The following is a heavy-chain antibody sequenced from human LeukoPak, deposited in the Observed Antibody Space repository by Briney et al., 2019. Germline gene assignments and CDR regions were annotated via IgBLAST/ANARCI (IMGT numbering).Heavy chain of an antibody. CDR1: GYTFTSYD. CDR2: MNPNSGNT. Sequence: ASVKVSCKASGYTFTSYDINWVRQATGQGLEWMGWMNPNSGNTGYAQKFQGRVTMTRNTPISTAYMELSSLRSEDTAVYYCARRPPYYDFWSGYYDDYWGQGTLVTVSS. D-gene: IGHD3-3*01. J-gene: IGHJ4*02. V-gene: IGHV1-8*01. CDR3: ARRPPYYDFWSGYYDDY.